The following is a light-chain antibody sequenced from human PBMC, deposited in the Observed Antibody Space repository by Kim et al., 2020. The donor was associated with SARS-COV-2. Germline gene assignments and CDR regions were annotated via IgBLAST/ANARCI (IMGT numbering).Light chain of an antibody. Sequence: SYELTQPPSVSVSPGQTASIPCSGDTLGDTYACWYQQKPGQSPVLVIYQDIKRPSGIPERFSGSNSGNTATLTISGTRAMDEADYYCQAWDSSLAVFGGGTQLTVL. V-gene: IGLV3-1*01. CDR3: QAWDSSLAV. J-gene: IGLJ3*02. CDR1: TLGDTY. CDR2: QDI.